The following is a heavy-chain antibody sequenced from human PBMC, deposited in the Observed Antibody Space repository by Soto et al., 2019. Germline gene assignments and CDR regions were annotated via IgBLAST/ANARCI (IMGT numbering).Heavy chain of an antibody. CDR3: ARGSVSIAGGTGAFEV. J-gene: IGHJ3*01. V-gene: IGHV1-69*15. CDR2: IIPIFGTA. Sequence: QVQLVQSGAELQKPGSSVRVSCKASGGSFSSNGISWVRQAPGQGLEWMGRIIPIFGTANYAQKFQGRVTITADESTSTVFMALSTLKSEDTAVYFCARGSVSIAGGTGAFEVWGQGTMVSVSA. D-gene: IGHD2-21*01. CDR1: GGSFSSNG.